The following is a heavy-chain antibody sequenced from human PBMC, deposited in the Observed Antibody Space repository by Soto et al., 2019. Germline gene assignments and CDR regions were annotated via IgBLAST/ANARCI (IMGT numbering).Heavy chain of an antibody. V-gene: IGHV3-23*01. D-gene: IGHD6-6*01. Sequence: EVQLLESGGGLVQPGGSLRLSCAASGFTFSTYAMSWVRQAPGKGLEWVSAISGTGGSTYYAYSVKGRFTITRDNSKNRLYLKMNSLRAEDTVVYYCAKIWDSTSSSSSHWGQGTLVTVSS. J-gene: IGHJ4*02. CDR1: GFTFSTYA. CDR2: ISGTGGST. CDR3: AKIWDSTSSSSSH.